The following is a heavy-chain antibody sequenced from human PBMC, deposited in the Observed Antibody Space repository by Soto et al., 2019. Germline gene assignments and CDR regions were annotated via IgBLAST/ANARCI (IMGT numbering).Heavy chain of an antibody. Sequence: SETLSLTCTVSGGSISSYYWSWIRQPPGKGLEWIGYIYYSGSTNYNPSLKSRVTISVDTSKNQFSLKLSSVTAADTAVYYYARELRDYYDSSGYIDYWGQGTLVTVSS. V-gene: IGHV4-59*01. J-gene: IGHJ4*02. D-gene: IGHD3-22*01. CDR3: ARELRDYYDSSGYIDY. CDR2: IYYSGST. CDR1: GGSISSYY.